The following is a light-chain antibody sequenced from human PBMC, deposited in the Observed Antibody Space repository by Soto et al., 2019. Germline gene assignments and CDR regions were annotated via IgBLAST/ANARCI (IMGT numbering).Light chain of an antibody. Sequence: SYELTQPPSVSVSPGQTASIPCSGAKLGDKYACWYHQKPGQSPVLAIYQDSKRPSGLPERFSGSNSGNTATLTISGTQAMDEADYSCQAWDSSTVVFGGGTKLTVL. J-gene: IGLJ2*01. CDR1: KLGDKY. V-gene: IGLV3-1*01. CDR3: QAWDSSTVV. CDR2: QDS.